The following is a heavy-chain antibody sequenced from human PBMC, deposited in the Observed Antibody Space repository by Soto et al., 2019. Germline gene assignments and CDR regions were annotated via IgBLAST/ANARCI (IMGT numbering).Heavy chain of an antibody. CDR1: GGSISSSSYD. D-gene: IGHD3-16*01. J-gene: IGHJ4*02. Sequence: PSETLSLTCTVSGGSISSSSYDWGWIRQPPGKGLEWIGYIYYSGSTYYNPSLKSRVTISVDTSKNQFSLKLSSVTAADTAVYYCARRGGDMGTAFDHWGQGTLVTVSS. CDR2: IYYSGST. V-gene: IGHV4-39*01. CDR3: ARRGGDMGTAFDH.